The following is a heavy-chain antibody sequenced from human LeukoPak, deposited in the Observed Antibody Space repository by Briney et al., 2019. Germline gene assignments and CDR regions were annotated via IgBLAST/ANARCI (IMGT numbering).Heavy chain of an antibody. D-gene: IGHD3-9*01. CDR3: ARANPDISIGGEAFDI. CDR2: IYYSGST. CDR1: GGSISSYY. J-gene: IGHJ3*02. V-gene: IGHV4-59*01. Sequence: SETLSLTCTVSGGSISSYYWSWIRQPPGKGLEWIGYIYYSGSTNYNPSLKSRVTISVDTSKNQFSLKLSSVTAADTAVYYCARANPDISIGGEAFDIWGQGTMVTVSS.